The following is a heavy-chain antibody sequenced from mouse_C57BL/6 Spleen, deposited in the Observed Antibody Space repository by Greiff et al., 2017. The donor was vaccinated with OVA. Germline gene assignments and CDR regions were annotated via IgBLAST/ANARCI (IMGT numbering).Heavy chain of an antibody. D-gene: IGHD2-3*01. CDR1: GFNIKDYY. V-gene: IGHV14-2*01. J-gene: IGHJ3*01. CDR2: IDPEDGET. Sequence: VQLQQSGAELVKPGASVKLSCTASGFNIKDYYMHWVKQRTEQGLAWIGRIDPEDGETKYAPKFQGQATIKADPYSNTAYQQLSHLTSEATASYVCARHDGYYPAWFAYWGQGTLVTVSA. CDR3: ARHDGYYPAWFAY.